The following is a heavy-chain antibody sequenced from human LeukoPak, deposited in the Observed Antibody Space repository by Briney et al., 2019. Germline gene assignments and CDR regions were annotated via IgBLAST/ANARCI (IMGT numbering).Heavy chain of an antibody. CDR2: IFRTGST. J-gene: IGHJ2*01. CDR3: ARLGHPGYWYFDL. Sequence: SETLSLTCTASGGSISSGNWWSWVRQPPEKGLEWIGEIFRTGSTNYNPSLKSRVTLSQDKSKNQFSLKLTSVSAADTAVYYCARLGHPGYWYFDLWGRGTLVTVSS. CDR1: GGSISSGNW. V-gene: IGHV4-4*02.